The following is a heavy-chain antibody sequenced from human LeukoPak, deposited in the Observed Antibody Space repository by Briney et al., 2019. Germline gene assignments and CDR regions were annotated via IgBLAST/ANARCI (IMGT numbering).Heavy chain of an antibody. CDR2: IYTSGST. Sequence: SETLSLTCTVSGGSISSGSYYWSWIRQPAGKGLEWIGRIYTSGSTNYNPSLKSRVTISVDTSKNQFSLKLSSVTAADTAVYYCARHRGGWYRGNNWFDPWGQGTLVTVSS. V-gene: IGHV4-61*02. D-gene: IGHD1-1*01. CDR1: GGSISSGSYY. CDR3: ARHRGGWYRGNNWFDP. J-gene: IGHJ5*02.